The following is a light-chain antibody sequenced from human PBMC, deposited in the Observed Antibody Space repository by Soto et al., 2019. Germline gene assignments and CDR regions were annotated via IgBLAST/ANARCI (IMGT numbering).Light chain of an antibody. CDR3: QKYNSAPLT. Sequence: DVQMTQSPSSLSAFVGDRVTITCRASQGIAPYLAWFQQKPGKVPKLLIYATSTLQSGVPSRFSCSGSGTECTLPINSLQPEDVGTYDCQKYNSAPLTFGGGTKVEIK. CDR2: ATS. V-gene: IGKV1-27*01. CDR1: QGIAPY. J-gene: IGKJ4*01.